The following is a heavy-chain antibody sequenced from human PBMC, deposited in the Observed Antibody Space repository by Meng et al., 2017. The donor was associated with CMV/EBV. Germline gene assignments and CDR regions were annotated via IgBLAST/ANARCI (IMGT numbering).Heavy chain of an antibody. D-gene: IGHD6-13*01. CDR3: ARGRAEAGSTGGAAGLFDY. CDR2: MNPNSGNT. V-gene: IGHV1-8*03. Sequence: FTSYDINWVRQATGQGLEWMGWMNPNSGNTGYAQKFQGRVTITMNTSISTAYMELSSLRSEDTAVYYCARGRAEAGSTGGAAGLFDYWGQGTLVTVSS. CDR1: FTSYD. J-gene: IGHJ4*02.